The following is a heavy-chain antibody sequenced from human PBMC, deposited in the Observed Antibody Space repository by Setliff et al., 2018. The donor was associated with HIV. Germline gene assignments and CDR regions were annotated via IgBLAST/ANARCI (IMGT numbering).Heavy chain of an antibody. V-gene: IGHV4-39*07. CDR3: ARVPGRDYYDTSGDFDY. CDR2: ISYGGIT. CDR1: GGSINSSHDF. J-gene: IGHJ4*02. D-gene: IGHD3-22*01. Sequence: PSETLSLTCTVSGGSINSSHDFWNWIRQPPGKGLEWIGAISYGGITYYNPSLTSRVTISVDTSKNQFSLKVTSVTAADTAVYYCARVPGRDYYDTSGDFDYWGLGTLVTVSS.